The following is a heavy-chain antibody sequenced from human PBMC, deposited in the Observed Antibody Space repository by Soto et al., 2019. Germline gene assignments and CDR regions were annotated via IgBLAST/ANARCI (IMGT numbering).Heavy chain of an antibody. D-gene: IGHD5-12*01. Sequence: SETLSLTCAVYGGSFSGYYWSWIRQPPGKGLEWIGEINHSGSTNYNPSLKSRVTISVDTSKNQFSLKLSSVTAADTAVYYCARGGSGYDLTPYYFDYWGQGTLVTVSS. CDR3: ARGGSGYDLTPYYFDY. CDR1: GGSFSGYY. CDR2: INHSGST. J-gene: IGHJ4*02. V-gene: IGHV4-34*01.